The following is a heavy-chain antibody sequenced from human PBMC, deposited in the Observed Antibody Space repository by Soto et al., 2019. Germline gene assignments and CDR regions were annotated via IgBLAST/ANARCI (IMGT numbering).Heavy chain of an antibody. CDR1: GYTFTSYA. D-gene: IGHD7-27*01. Sequence: SVKVSCKASGYTFTSYAISWVRQAPGQGLEWMGRIIPIFGTANYAQKFQGRVTITADESTSTAYMELSSLRFEDTAVYYCATPPGYFQHWGQGTLVTVSS. V-gene: IGHV1-69*13. J-gene: IGHJ1*01. CDR3: ATPPGYFQH. CDR2: IIPIFGTA.